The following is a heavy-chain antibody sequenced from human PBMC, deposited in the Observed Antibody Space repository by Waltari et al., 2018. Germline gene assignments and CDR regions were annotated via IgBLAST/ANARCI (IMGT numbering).Heavy chain of an antibody. CDR3: VRENWYYDY. CDR2: IHPNSGET. V-gene: IGHV1-2*02. D-gene: IGHD1-7*01. CDR1: GYTFTTYY. Sequence: QVGLVQSGAEGKKPGASVTLPCKTSGYTFTTYYVHWLRQAPGQVLQWVGWIHPNSGETNYAQNFQGRVTLTRDTSITTVYMELSGLTSDDTAVYYCVRENWYYDYWGQGTLVTVSS. J-gene: IGHJ4*02.